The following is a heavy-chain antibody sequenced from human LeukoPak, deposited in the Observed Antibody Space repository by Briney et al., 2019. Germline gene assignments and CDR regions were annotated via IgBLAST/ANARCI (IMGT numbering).Heavy chain of an antibody. CDR1: GFTFSTYG. CDR2: IWYDGSNK. V-gene: IGHV3-33*01. CDR3: ARDRIYYSDY. Sequence: GGSLRLSCAASGFTFSTYGMHWVRQAPGKGLEWVALIWYDGSNKYYADSVKGRFTISRDNSKNTLYLQMNSLTAEDTAAYCCARDRIYYSDYWGQGTLVTVSS. J-gene: IGHJ4*02. D-gene: IGHD1-14*01.